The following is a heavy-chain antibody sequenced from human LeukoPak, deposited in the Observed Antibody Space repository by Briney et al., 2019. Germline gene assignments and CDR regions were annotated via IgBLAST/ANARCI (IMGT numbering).Heavy chain of an antibody. V-gene: IGHV3-33*01. J-gene: IGHJ5*02. CDR3: ERVWKAGGTSGSIYP. Sequence: PGRSLRLSCAASGFTFSDYVMHWVRQVPGKGLEWVAVIWYDGSNKYHADSVKGRFTISRDNSKNTLYLEMNSLKVEDTAVYYCERVWKAGGTSGSIYPWGQGALLTLSS. CDR1: GFTFSDYV. D-gene: IGHD6-13*01. CDR2: IWYDGSNK.